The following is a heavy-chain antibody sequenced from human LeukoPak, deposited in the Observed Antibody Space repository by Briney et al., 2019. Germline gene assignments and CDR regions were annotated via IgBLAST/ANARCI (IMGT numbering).Heavy chain of an antibody. CDR2: INYSGGT. Sequence: SETLSLTCTVSGASFTNSAYHWGWIRQPPGKGLEWIGSINYSGGTHYNPSPQSRVTISADKSKNQSSLKLSSVTAADTAVYYCARRDDSSGYHKIFDYWVPGTLVTVSS. CDR3: ARRDDSSGYHKIFDY. V-gene: IGHV4-39*01. D-gene: IGHD3-22*01. J-gene: IGHJ4*02. CDR1: GASFTNSAYH.